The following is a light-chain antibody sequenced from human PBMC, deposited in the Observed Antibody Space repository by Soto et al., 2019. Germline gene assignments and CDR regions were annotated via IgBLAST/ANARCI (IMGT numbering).Light chain of an antibody. CDR2: GAS. Sequence: DIVMMQSTATLSVSTGQGATLSCRASQPIRRNLAWYQQKPGQAPRLLIYGASTRATDIPGRFSGGGSGTEFTLTISSLQSEDFAIYFCQQYNTWPRTFGQGTK. J-gene: IGKJ1*01. CDR1: QPIRRN. V-gene: IGKV3-15*01. CDR3: QQYNTWPRT.